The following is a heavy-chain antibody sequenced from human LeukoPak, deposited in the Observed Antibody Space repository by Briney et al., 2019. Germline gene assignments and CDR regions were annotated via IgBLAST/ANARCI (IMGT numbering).Heavy chain of an antibody. J-gene: IGHJ4*02. CDR1: GGTFSSYA. D-gene: IGHD5-12*01. CDR2: IIPIFGTA. Sequence: SVKVSCKASGGTFSSYAISWVRQAPGQGLEWMGRIIPIFGTANYAQKFQGRVTITTDESTSTAYMELSSLRSEDTAVYYCARDAATIRAGPFDYWGQGTLVTVSS. V-gene: IGHV1-69*05. CDR3: ARDAATIRAGPFDY.